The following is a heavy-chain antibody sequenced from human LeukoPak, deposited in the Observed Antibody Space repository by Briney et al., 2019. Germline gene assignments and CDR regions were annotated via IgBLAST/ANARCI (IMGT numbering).Heavy chain of an antibody. D-gene: IGHD5-24*01. Sequence: PGRSLRLSCAASGFTFSSYGMHWVRQAPGKGLEWVAVISYDGSNKYYADSVKGRFTISRDNSKNTLYLQMNSLRAEDTAVYYCAKARSRWLQLLYFDYWGQGTLVTVSS. CDR2: ISYDGSNK. V-gene: IGHV3-30*18. CDR3: AKARSRWLQLLYFDY. CDR1: GFTFSSYG. J-gene: IGHJ4*02.